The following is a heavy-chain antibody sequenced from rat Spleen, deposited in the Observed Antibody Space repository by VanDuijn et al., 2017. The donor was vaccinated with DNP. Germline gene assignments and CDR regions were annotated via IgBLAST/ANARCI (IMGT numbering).Heavy chain of an antibody. V-gene: IGHV3-1*01. CDR3: ARWTRYFDA. CDR1: GYSITSNY. J-gene: IGHJ2*01. CDR2: ISYSGNT. Sequence: EVQLQESGPGLVKPSQSLSLTCSVTGYSITSNYWGWIRQFPGNKMEYIGHISYSGNTNYNPSHVSRISITRDTSKNQFFLQLNSVTTEDTATYYCARWTRYFDAWGQGVMVTVSS. D-gene: IGHD1-4*01.